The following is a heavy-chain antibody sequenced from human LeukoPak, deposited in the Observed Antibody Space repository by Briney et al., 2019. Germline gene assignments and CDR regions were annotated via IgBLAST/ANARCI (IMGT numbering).Heavy chain of an antibody. CDR1: GYTFTGYY. D-gene: IGHD3-22*01. CDR3: ARDLDKNDYDSSDWFDP. Sequence: ASVKVSCKASGYTFTGYYMHRVRQAPGQGLEWMGWINPNSGGTNYAQKFQGRVTMTRDTSISTAYMELSRLRSDDTAVYYCARDLDKNDYDSSDWFDPWGQGTLVTVSS. CDR2: INPNSGGT. V-gene: IGHV1-2*02. J-gene: IGHJ5*02.